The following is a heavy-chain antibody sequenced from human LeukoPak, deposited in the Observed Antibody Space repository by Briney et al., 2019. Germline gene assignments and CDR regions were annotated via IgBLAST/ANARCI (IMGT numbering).Heavy chain of an antibody. Sequence: SETLSLTXAVSGYSISSGYYWGWIRQPPGKGLEWIGSIYHSGSTYYNPSLKSRVTISVDTSKNQFSLKLSSVTAADTAVYYCARQGTRGWGAFDIWGQGTMVTVSS. J-gene: IGHJ3*02. CDR3: ARQGTRGWGAFDI. D-gene: IGHD3-16*01. V-gene: IGHV4-38-2*01. CDR1: GYSISSGYY. CDR2: IYHSGST.